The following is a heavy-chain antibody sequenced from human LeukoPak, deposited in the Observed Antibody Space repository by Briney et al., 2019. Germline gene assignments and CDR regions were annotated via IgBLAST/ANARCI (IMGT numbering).Heavy chain of an antibody. Sequence: PGRSLRLSCAASGFTFSNYGMHWVRQAPGKGLEWVAVISYDGSNKYYADSVKGRFTISRDNSKNTLYLQMNSLRVEDTAVYYCARDKNLDYWGQGTLVTVSS. CDR1: GFTFSNYG. CDR3: ARDKNLDY. D-gene: IGHD1-14*01. CDR2: ISYDGSNK. J-gene: IGHJ4*02. V-gene: IGHV3-30*03.